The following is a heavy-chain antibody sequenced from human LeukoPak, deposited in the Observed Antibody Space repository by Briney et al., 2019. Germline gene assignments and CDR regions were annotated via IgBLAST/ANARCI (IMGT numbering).Heavy chain of an antibody. D-gene: IGHD6-13*01. CDR2: IYSGGST. CDR3: ARAEGIAAPQGFDP. J-gene: IGHJ5*02. CDR1: GFTVSSNY. Sequence: PGGSLRLSCAASGFTVSSNYMSWVRQAPGKGLEWVSVIYSGGSTYYADSVKGRFTISRDNSKNTLYLQMNSLRAEDTAVYYCARAEGIAAPQGFDPWGQGTLVTVSS. V-gene: IGHV3-66*01.